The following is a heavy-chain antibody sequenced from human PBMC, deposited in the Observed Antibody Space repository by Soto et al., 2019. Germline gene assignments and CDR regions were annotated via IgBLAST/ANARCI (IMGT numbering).Heavy chain of an antibody. D-gene: IGHD2-15*01. CDR3: ASTKDETLYFDY. J-gene: IGHJ4*02. CDR2: IHYSGST. Sequence: QLQLQESGPGLVKPSETLSLTGTVSGDSISITSYYWGWVRQPPGKGLEWIGSIHYSGSTHYNPSLQSRVTISGDASKKQFSLKLRSVTAADTAVYYCASTKDETLYFDYWGQGTLVTVSS. CDR1: GDSISITSYY. V-gene: IGHV4-39*01.